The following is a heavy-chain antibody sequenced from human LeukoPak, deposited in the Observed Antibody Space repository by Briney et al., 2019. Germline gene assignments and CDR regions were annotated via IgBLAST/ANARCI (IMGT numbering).Heavy chain of an antibody. Sequence: PGGSLRLSCAASGFPFHNYWMTWVRQAPGKGLEWVANINQDENEKYYVDSVKGRFTISRDNAATSLFMHMAILRVENTAIYYCARGLYGSGRRSLMAHWGPGTLVAVSS. J-gene: IGHJ4*02. V-gene: IGHV3-7*01. CDR1: GFPFHNYW. CDR3: ARGLYGSGRRSLMAH. CDR2: INQDENEK. D-gene: IGHD3-10*01.